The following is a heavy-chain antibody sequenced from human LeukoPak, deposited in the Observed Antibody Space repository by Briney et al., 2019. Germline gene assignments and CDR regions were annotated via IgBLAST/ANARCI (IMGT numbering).Heavy chain of an antibody. CDR2: IGGSGDTT. V-gene: IGHV3-23*01. CDR3: AKDRQQLANLDY. Sequence: TGGSLRLSCAATGFTFSTYGMTWVRQAPGKGLEWVSGIGGSGDTTYYADSVKGRFTISRDNSKNTLYLQMNSLRVEDTAVYYCAKDRQQLANLDYWGQGTLDTVSS. D-gene: IGHD6-13*01. J-gene: IGHJ4*02. CDR1: GFTFSTYG.